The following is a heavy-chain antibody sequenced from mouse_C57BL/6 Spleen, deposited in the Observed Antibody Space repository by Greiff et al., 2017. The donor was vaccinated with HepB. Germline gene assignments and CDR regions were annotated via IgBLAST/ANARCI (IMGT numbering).Heavy chain of an antibody. D-gene: IGHD4-1*01. V-gene: IGHV1-50*01. CDR3: ARRGWDGAMDY. CDR1: GYTFTSYW. CDR2: IDPSDSYT. J-gene: IGHJ4*01. Sequence: QVQLQQPGAELVKPGASVKLSCKASGYTFTSYWMQWVKQRPGQGLEWIGEIDPSDSYTNYNQKFKGKATLTVDTSSSTASMPLSSLTSEDSAVYYCARRGWDGAMDYWGQGTSVTVSS.